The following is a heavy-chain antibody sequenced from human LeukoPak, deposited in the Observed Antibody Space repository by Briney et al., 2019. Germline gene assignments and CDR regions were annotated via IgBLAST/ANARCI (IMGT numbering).Heavy chain of an antibody. D-gene: IGHD6-13*01. CDR3: AAGGGYSTFYGMDV. V-gene: IGHV4-34*01. CDR1: GGSFSAYY. Sequence: SETLSLTCAVYGGSFSAYYWSWIRQPPGKGLEWIGEINHSGSTNYNPSLKSRVSISLDTSKNQSSLKLSSMTAADTAVYYCAAGGGYSTFYGMDVWGQGTTVTVSS. J-gene: IGHJ6*02. CDR2: INHSGST.